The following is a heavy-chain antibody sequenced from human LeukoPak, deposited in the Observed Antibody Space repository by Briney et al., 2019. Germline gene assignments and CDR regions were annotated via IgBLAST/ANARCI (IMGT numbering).Heavy chain of an antibody. Sequence: GGSLRLSCAASGFTFSSYAMSWVRQAPGKGLEWVSAISGSGGSTYYADSVKGRFTISRDNSKNTLYLELNTLRAEDTAVYYCTRDQRSWYFDLWGRGTLVTVSS. CDR2: ISGSGGST. CDR3: TRDQRSWYFDL. J-gene: IGHJ2*01. CDR1: GFTFSSYA. V-gene: IGHV3-23*01.